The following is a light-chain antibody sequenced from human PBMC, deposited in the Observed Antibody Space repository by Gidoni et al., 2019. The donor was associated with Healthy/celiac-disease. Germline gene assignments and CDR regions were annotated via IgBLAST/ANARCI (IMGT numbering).Light chain of an antibody. CDR1: KLGDKY. V-gene: IGLV3-1*01. J-gene: IGLJ1*01. Sequence: SYELTQPPSVSVSPGQPASITCSGDKLGDKYACWYQQKPGQSPVLVIYQASKRPSGIPERFSGSNSGNTATLTISGTQAMDEADYYCQAWDSSTAGVFGTGTKVTVL. CDR3: QAWDSSTAGV. CDR2: QAS.